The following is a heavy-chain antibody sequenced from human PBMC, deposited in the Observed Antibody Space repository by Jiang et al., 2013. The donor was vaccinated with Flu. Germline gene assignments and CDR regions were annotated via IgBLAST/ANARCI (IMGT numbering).Heavy chain of an antibody. Sequence: KASGYTFTSYYMHWVRQAPGQGLEWMGIINPSGGSTSYAQKFQGRVTMTRDTSTSTVYMELSSLRSEDTAVYYCARDWGSFGSHYYGSGSPPDYWGQGTLVTVSS. CDR1: GYTFTSYY. CDR2: INPSGGST. J-gene: IGHJ4*02. D-gene: IGHD3-10*01. CDR3: ARDWGSFGSHYYGSGSPPDY. V-gene: IGHV1-46*01.